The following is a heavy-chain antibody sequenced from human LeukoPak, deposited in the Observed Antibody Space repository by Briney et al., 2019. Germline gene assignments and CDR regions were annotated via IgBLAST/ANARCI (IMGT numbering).Heavy chain of an antibody. Sequence: SETLSLTCTVSGGSISSYYWSWIRQPAGRGLEWIGRIYTSGSTTYNSSLKSRVTMSVDTSKNQFSLKLSSVTAADTAVYYCARGHHYYDSSGYYYEDYYYYGMDVWGQGTTVTVSS. J-gene: IGHJ6*02. CDR2: IYTSGST. V-gene: IGHV4-4*07. D-gene: IGHD3-22*01. CDR3: ARGHHYYDSSGYYYEDYYYYGMDV. CDR1: GGSISSYY.